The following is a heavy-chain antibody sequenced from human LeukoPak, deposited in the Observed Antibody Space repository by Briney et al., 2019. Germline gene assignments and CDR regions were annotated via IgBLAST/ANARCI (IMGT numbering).Heavy chain of an antibody. CDR2: INPSGGST. V-gene: IGHV1-46*01. J-gene: IGHJ4*02. CDR1: GYTFTSYY. CDR3: ASFTRGRHYDFWSGDDY. D-gene: IGHD3-3*01. Sequence: ASVKVSCKASGYTFTSYYMHWVRQAPGQGLEWMGIINPSGGSTSYAQKFQGRVTMTRDTSTSTVYMELSSLRSEDTAVYYCASFTRGRHYDFWSGDDYWGQGTLVTVSS.